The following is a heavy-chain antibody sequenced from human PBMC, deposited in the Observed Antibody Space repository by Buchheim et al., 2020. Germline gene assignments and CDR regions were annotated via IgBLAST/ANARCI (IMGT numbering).Heavy chain of an antibody. CDR3: AKGQQWLVGYYFDY. J-gene: IGHJ4*02. V-gene: IGHV3-23*01. CDR1: GFTLSNYA. Sequence: EVQLLGSGGGLVQPGGSLRLSCAASGFTLSNYAMSWVRQAPGKGLEWVSVISASGGSIYYVDSVKGRFTISRDSSKNTLYLQMNSLRAEDTAVYYCAKGQQWLVGYYFDYWGQGTL. CDR2: ISASGGSI. D-gene: IGHD6-19*01.